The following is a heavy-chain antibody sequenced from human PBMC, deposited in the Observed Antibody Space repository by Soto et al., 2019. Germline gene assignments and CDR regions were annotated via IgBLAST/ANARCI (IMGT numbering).Heavy chain of an antibody. CDR2: INPSVGST. CDR3: ARDRACSGGSCYYSGYAY. J-gene: IGHJ4*02. D-gene: IGHD2-15*01. CDR1: GYTFTSYY. V-gene: IGHV1-46*01. Sequence: QVQLVQSGAEVKKPGASVKVSCKASGYTFTSYYMNWVRQAPGQGLKWLGIINPSVGSTSYAQKFQGRVTMTRDTSTSTVYMELSSLRSEDTAVYYCARDRACSGGSCYYSGYAYWGQGTLVTVSS.